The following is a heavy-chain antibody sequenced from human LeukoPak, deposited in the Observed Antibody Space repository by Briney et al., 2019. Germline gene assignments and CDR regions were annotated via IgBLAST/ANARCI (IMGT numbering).Heavy chain of an antibody. CDR2: ISYDGKT. V-gene: IGHV4-59*01. Sequence: PSETLSLTCNVSGASINSYRWNWIRQPPGKGLEWIGYISYDGKTNYNPSLKSRLTLSVDTSKNQFSLNLNSVTAADTARYYCTMGYYEPFDCWGQGTLVTVTS. CDR3: TMGYYEPFDC. J-gene: IGHJ4*02. CDR1: GASINSYR. D-gene: IGHD3-22*01.